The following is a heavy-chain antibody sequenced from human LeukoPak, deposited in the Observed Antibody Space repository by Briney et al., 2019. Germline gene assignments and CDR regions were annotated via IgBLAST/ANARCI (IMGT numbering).Heavy chain of an antibody. CDR1: GFIFSSYW. CDR2: IKQDGSEK. CDR3: AREVTAMAYYFDY. V-gene: IGHV3-7*03. J-gene: IGHJ4*02. Sequence: GGSLRLSCAASGFIFSSYWMSWVRQAPGKGLEWVANIKQDGSEKYYVDSVKGRFTISRDNAKNSLYLQMNSLRAEDTAVYYCAREVTAMAYYFDYWGQGTLVTVSS. D-gene: IGHD5-18*01.